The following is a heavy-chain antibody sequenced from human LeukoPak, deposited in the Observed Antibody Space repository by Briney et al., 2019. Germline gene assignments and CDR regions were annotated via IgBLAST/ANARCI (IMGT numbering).Heavy chain of an antibody. J-gene: IGHJ4*02. CDR2: INTSGGST. V-gene: IGHV1-46*01. CDR3: ARVRDLGDYFDY. CDR1: GYTFTSYY. Sequence: ASVKVSCKASGYTFTSYYMHWVRQAPGQGLEWMGIINTSGGSTSYAQKFQGRVTMTRDMSTSTVYMELSSLRSEDTAVYYCARVRDLGDYFDYWGQGTLVTVSS.